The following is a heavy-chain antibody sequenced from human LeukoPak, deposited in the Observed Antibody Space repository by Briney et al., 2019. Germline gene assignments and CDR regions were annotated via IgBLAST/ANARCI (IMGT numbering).Heavy chain of an antibody. V-gene: IGHV1-69*13. CDR1: GGTFSSYA. D-gene: IGHD4-23*01. Sequence: ASVKVSCKASGGTFSSYAISWVRQAPGQELEWMGGIIPTFGTANYAQKFHGRVTITSDESTSTAYMELSSLRSEDTAVYYCARSYGGKPLDYWGQGTLVTVSS. J-gene: IGHJ4*02. CDR2: IIPTFGTA. CDR3: ARSYGGKPLDY.